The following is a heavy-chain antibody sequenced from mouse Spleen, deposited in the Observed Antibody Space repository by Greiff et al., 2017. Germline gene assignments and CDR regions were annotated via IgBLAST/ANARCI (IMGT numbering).Heavy chain of an antibody. D-gene: IGHD2-1*01. CDR1: GYSITSGYY. J-gene: IGHJ3*01. CDR3: ALNYGNYSSWFAY. V-gene: IGHV3-6*02. Sequence: EVQLVESGPGLVKPSQSLSLTCSVTGYSITSGYYWNWIRQFPGNKLEWMGYISYDGSNNYNPSLKNRISITRDTSKNQFFLKLNSVTTEDTATYYCALNYGNYSSWFAYWGQGTLVTVSA. CDR2: ISYDGSN.